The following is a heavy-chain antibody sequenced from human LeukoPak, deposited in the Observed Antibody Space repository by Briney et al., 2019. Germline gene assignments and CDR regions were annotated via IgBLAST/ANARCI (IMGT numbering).Heavy chain of an antibody. CDR1: GYSFNSYW. CDR3: ARLPKSNYGSSGYSDY. V-gene: IGHV5-51*01. CDR2: IYPGDSDT. Sequence: GESLKISFKGSGYSFNSYWIGWVRQMPGKGLEWMGIIYPGDSDTRYSPSFQGHVTISADKSINTAYLQWSSLKASDTAMYYCARLPKSNYGSSGYSDYWGQGTLVTVSS. J-gene: IGHJ4*02. D-gene: IGHD3-22*01.